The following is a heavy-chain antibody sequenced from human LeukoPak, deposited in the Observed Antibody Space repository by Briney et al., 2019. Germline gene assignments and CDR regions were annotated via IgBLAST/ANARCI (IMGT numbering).Heavy chain of an antibody. Sequence: SETLSLTCTVSGSSISSSSYYWGWIRQPPGKGLEWIGSIYYSGSTYYNPSLKSRVTISVDTSKNQFSLKLSSVTAADTAVYYCARGYCSGGSCYGYFQHWGQGTLVTVSS. CDR2: IYYSGST. CDR1: GSSISSSSYY. V-gene: IGHV4-39*07. CDR3: ARGYCSGGSCYGYFQH. D-gene: IGHD2-15*01. J-gene: IGHJ1*01.